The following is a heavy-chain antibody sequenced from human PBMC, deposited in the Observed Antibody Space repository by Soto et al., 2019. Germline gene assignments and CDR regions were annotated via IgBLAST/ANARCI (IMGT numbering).Heavy chain of an antibody. CDR1: GGTFSSYA. D-gene: IGHD3-22*01. CDR3: ARGGRGYYYDSSGYFHRYYYYYYGMDV. V-gene: IGHV1-69*06. CDR2: IIPIFGTA. Sequence: ASVKVSCKASGGTFSSYAIGCVRQAPGQVLEWMGGIIPIFGTANYAQKFQGRVTITADKSTSTAYMELSSLRSEDTAVYYCARGGRGYYYDSSGYFHRYYYYYYGMDVWGQGTTVTVSS. J-gene: IGHJ6*02.